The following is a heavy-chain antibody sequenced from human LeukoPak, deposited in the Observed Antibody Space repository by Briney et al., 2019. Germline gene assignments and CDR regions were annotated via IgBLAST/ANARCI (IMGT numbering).Heavy chain of an antibody. D-gene: IGHD2-15*01. CDR3: ARVRDIIVVVAGPFDY. CDR2: ISHDGSIK. Sequence: PGGSLRLSCAASGFTFSGYGMHWVRQAPGKGLEWVAAISHDGSIKYYADSVKGRFTISRDNSKNTLDLQMNSLRAEDTAVYYCARVRDIIVVVAGPFDYWGQGTLVTVSS. J-gene: IGHJ4*02. CDR1: GFTFSGYG. V-gene: IGHV3-30*19.